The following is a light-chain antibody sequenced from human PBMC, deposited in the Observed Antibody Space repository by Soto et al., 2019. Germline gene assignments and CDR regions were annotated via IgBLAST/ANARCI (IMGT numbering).Light chain of an antibody. CDR2: DAT. CDR3: QQYGSTPVT. V-gene: IGKV3-20*01. Sequence: EIVMTQSPATLSVSPGERATLSCRASQSVSNSFLAWYRQKPGQAPRLLIYDATSRATGVPDRFSGSGSGTDFTLTISRLEPEDFAVYYCQQYGSTPVTFGQGTKV. J-gene: IGKJ1*01. CDR1: QSVSNSF.